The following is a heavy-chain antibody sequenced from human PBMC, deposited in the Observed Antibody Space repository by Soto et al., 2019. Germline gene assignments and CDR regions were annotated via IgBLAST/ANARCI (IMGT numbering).Heavy chain of an antibody. V-gene: IGHV4-59*01. CDR1: GGSISNYY. J-gene: IGHJ6*02. Sequence: SETLSLTCTVSGGSISNYYWSWIRQPPGKGLEWIGYIYYSGTTNYNPSLKSRVTISVDTSKNQFSLKLSSVTAADTAVYYCARVRYSGYDLYDYYGLDVWGQGTTVTVSS. D-gene: IGHD5-12*01. CDR2: IYYSGTT. CDR3: ARVRYSGYDLYDYYGLDV.